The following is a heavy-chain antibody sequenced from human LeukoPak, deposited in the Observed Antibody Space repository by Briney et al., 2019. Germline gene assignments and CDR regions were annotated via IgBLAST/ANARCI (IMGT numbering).Heavy chain of an antibody. CDR1: GFTFSSYA. Sequence: GGSLRLAWAASGFTFSSYAMSWVRQAPGKGLEWVSQISGSGGSTYYADSVKGRFTISRDNSENTLYLPMNSLRAEDTAVYYCAARSRHDAFDIWGQGTMVTVSS. D-gene: IGHD1-26*01. CDR3: AARSRHDAFDI. J-gene: IGHJ3*02. V-gene: IGHV3-23*01. CDR2: ISGSGGST.